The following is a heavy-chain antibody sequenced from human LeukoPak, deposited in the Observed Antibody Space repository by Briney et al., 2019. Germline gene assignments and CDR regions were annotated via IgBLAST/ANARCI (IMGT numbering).Heavy chain of an antibody. CDR1: GYTFTGYY. D-gene: IGHD6-13*01. CDR3: ARQHQLLDY. V-gene: IGHV1-2*02. CDR2: FNPDSGGT. Sequence: ASVTVSCKASGYTFTGYYMHWVRQAPGQGLEWMGWFNPDSGGTHYAQKFQGRVTMTRDTSISTAYMELNRLRSDDTAVYYCARQHQLLDYWGQGTLVTVSS. J-gene: IGHJ4*02.